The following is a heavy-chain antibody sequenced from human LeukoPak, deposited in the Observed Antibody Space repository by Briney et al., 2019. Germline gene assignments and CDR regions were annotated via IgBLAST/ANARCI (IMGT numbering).Heavy chain of an antibody. Sequence: ALVKVSCKASGYTFTSYYMHWVRQAPGQGLEWMGIINPSGGSTSYAQKFQGRVTMTRDTSTSTVYMELSSLRSEDTAVYYCARDQALGITGTTDAFDYWGQGTLVTVSS. V-gene: IGHV1-46*01. CDR2: INPSGGST. J-gene: IGHJ4*02. CDR3: ARDQALGITGTTDAFDY. D-gene: IGHD1-20*01. CDR1: GYTFTSYY.